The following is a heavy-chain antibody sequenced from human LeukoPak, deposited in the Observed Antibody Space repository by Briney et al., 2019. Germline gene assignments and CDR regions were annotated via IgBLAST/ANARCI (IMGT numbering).Heavy chain of an antibody. CDR3: ARDYYGAYGDAFDS. J-gene: IGHJ3*02. V-gene: IGHV3-74*01. CDR2: INSEGSST. Sequence: GGPLRLSCAASGFTYRSYWVHWVRQAPGKGPVWVSRINSEGSSTSYADSVKGRFTISRDNAKNTLYLQMHSLRAEDTAVYYCARDYYGAYGDAFDSWGQGTMVTV. CDR1: GFTYRSYW. D-gene: IGHD4-17*01.